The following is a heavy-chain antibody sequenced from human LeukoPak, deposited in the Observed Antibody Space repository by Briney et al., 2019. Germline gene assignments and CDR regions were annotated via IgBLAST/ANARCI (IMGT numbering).Heavy chain of an antibody. CDR3: ARQHSSGCYRRTFDY. Sequence: PSETLSLTCTVSGGSISSSSYYWGWIRQPPGKGLEWIGSIYYSGSTYYNPSLKSRVTISVDTSKNQFSLKLSSVTAADTAVYYCARQHSSGCYRRTFDYWGQGTLVTVSS. D-gene: IGHD6-19*01. J-gene: IGHJ4*02. CDR1: GGSISSSSYY. V-gene: IGHV4-39*01. CDR2: IYYSGST.